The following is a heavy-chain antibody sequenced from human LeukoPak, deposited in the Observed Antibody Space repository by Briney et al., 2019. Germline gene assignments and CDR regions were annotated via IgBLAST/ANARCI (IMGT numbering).Heavy chain of an antibody. CDR1: GGSISSYY. V-gene: IGHV4-59*01. D-gene: IGHD3-10*01. J-gene: IGHJ5*02. CDR3: ARGGYYGWGNDFRFDP. CDR2: IHYSGST. Sequence: SETLSLTCTVSGGSISSYYWSWIRQPPGKGLECIGYIHYSGSTNYNPSLKSRVTISVGTSKNQFSLKLKSVTAADTAVYYCARGGYYGWGNDFRFDPWGQGTLVTVSS.